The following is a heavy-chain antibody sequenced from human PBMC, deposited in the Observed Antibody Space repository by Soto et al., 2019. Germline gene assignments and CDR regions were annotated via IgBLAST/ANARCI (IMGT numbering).Heavy chain of an antibody. Sequence: PXGSLRLSCSASGFTFNSYAMHWVRQAPGKGLEFVSAISSYGADTYYADSVKGRFAISRDNSKNTLYLQMSSLRAEDTALYYCVKEGYMRSDWYGQFDYWGQGALVTVSS. D-gene: IGHD6-19*01. V-gene: IGHV3-64D*06. CDR1: GFTFNSYA. CDR2: ISSYGADT. J-gene: IGHJ4*02. CDR3: VKEGYMRSDWYGQFDY.